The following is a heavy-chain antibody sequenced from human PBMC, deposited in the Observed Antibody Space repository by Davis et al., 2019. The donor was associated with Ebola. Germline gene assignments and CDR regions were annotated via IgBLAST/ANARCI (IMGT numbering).Heavy chain of an antibody. J-gene: IGHJ6*03. V-gene: IGHV4-30-4*01. CDR1: GGSISSGDYY. CDR3: ARGVAEFYYYYYMDV. CDR2: IYYSGST. D-gene: IGHD3-10*01. Sequence: PSETLSLTCTVSGGSISSGDYYWSWIRQPPGKGLEWIGYIYYSGSTYYNPSLKSRVTISVDTSKNQFSLKLSSVTAADTAVYYCARGVAEFYYYYYMDVWGKGTTVTVSS.